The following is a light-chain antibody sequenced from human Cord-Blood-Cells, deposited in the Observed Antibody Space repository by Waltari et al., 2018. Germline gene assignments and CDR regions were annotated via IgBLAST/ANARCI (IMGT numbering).Light chain of an antibody. CDR3: QVWDSSSDHPVV. J-gene: IGLJ2*01. V-gene: IGLV3-21*04. Sequence: SYVLTPPPSVSVAPGKTARITCGGNNIGRKIVHWYQQKPGQAPVLVIYYDSDRPSGIPERFSGSNSGTTATLTISRVEAGDEADYYCQVWDSSSDHPVVFGGGTKLTVL. CDR1: NIGRKI. CDR2: YDS.